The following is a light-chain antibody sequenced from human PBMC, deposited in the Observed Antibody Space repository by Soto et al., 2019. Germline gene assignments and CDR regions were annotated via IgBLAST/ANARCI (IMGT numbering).Light chain of an antibody. CDR3: MQGTHWPPT. CDR2: KVS. Sequence: DIVLTQSPLSRPVTLGQPASISCRSSQSLVYSDGNTYLNWIQQRPGQSPRRLISKVSNRDSGVPDRFTGSGSGTDFTLEISGVEADDIGVYSCMQGTHWPPTFGQGTRLDIK. CDR1: QSLVYSDGNTY. J-gene: IGKJ5*01. V-gene: IGKV2-30*01.